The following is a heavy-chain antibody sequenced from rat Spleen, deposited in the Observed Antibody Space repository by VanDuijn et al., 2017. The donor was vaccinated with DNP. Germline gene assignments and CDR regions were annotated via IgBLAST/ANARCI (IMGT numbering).Heavy chain of an antibody. V-gene: IGHV5-46*01. CDR1: GFTFSSFP. D-gene: IGHD1-4*01. CDR3: ARGNYPGINTFDY. Sequence: EVQLVESGGGLVQPGRSMKLSCAASGFTFSSFPMAWVRQAPTKGLEWVATISYDGSRTYYRDSVKGRFTISRDNAKSTLYLQMNGLRSEDTATYFCARGNYPGINTFDYWGQGVMVTVSS. J-gene: IGHJ2*01. CDR2: ISYDGSRT.